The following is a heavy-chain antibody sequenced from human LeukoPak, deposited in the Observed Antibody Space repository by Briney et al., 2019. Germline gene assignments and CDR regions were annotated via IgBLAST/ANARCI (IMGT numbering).Heavy chain of an antibody. J-gene: IGHJ4*02. Sequence: PGGSLRLSCAASGFTFSSYWMSWVRQAPGKGVEWVPNIKQDGSEKYYVDSVKGRFTISRDNAKNSLYLQMNSLRAEDTAVYYCARERFGDGKDYWGQGTLVTVSS. D-gene: IGHD3-10*01. CDR3: ARERFGDGKDY. V-gene: IGHV3-7*03. CDR2: IKQDGSEK. CDR1: GFTFSSYW.